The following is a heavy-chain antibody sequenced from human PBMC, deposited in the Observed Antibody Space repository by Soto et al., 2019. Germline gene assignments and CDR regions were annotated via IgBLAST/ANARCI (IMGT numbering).Heavy chain of an antibody. D-gene: IGHD3-10*01. CDR2: ISAYNGNT. CDR1: GYTFTSYG. Sequence: ASVKVSCKASGYTFTSYGISWVRQAPGQGLEWMGWISAYNGNTNYAQKLQGRVTMTTDTSTSTAYMELRGLRSDDTAVYYCARDVWSGSGSYNPLLYYYYYGMDVWGQGTTVTVSS. J-gene: IGHJ6*02. V-gene: IGHV1-18*01. CDR3: ARDVWSGSGSYNPLLYYYYYGMDV.